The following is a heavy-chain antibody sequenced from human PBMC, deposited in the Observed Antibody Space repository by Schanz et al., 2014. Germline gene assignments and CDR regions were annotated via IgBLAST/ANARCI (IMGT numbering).Heavy chain of an antibody. CDR1: GYTFTSYY. Sequence: QVQLVQSGAEVKKPGASVKVSCKASGYTFTSYYMHWVRQAPGQGLEWMGLINPSVGNTNYAQKFRGRVTMTRDTSTSTVYMELSSLRSEDTAVYYCARAPVTVGPYHYYMDVWGKGTTVTVSS. CDR2: INPSVGNT. V-gene: IGHV1-46*01. D-gene: IGHD4-17*01. CDR3: ARAPVTVGPYHYYMDV. J-gene: IGHJ6*03.